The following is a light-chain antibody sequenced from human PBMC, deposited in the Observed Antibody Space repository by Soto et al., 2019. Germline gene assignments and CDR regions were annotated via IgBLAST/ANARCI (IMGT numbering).Light chain of an antibody. CDR3: SSYAGSKNFIL. J-gene: IGLJ2*01. CDR2: EVN. V-gene: IGLV2-8*01. Sequence: QSVLTQPPSASGSPGQSVTISCTGTTSDVGGYNYVSWYQLHPGKVPKLIIFEVNKRPSGVPDRFSGSKSGSTASLTVSGLQAEDEADYFCSSYAGSKNFILFGGGTKLTVL. CDR1: TSDVGGYNY.